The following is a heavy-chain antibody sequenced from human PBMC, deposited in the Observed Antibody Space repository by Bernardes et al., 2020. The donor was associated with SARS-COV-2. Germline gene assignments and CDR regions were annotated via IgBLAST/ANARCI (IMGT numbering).Heavy chain of an antibody. V-gene: IGHV4-4*07. CDR2: IYTSGST. Sequence: LSLTCTVSGGSISFYYWSWIRQPAGKGLEWIGRIYTSGSTSYNPSLKSRVTMSVDTSKNQFSLKLTSVTAADTAVYYCARDEAEGGYYYYGMDVWGQGTTVTVSS. D-gene: IGHD3-16*01. CDR3: ARDEAEGGYYYYGMDV. J-gene: IGHJ6*02. CDR1: GGSISFYY.